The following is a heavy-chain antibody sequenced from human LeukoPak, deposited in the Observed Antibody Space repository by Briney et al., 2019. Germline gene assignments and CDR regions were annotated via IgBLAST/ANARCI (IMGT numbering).Heavy chain of an antibody. V-gene: IGHV1-2*02. J-gene: IGHJ5*02. CDR2: INPNSGGT. D-gene: IGHD4-17*01. Sequence: GASVNVSCKASGYTFTGYYMHWVRQAPGQGLEWMGWINPNSGGTNYAQKFQGRVTMTRDTSISTAYMELSRLRSDDTAVYYCARDYHGDYGWFDPWGQGTLVTVSS. CDR1: GYTFTGYY. CDR3: ARDYHGDYGWFDP.